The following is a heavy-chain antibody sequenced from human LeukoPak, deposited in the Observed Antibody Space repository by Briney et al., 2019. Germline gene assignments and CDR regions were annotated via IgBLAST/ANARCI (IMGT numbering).Heavy chain of an antibody. J-gene: IGHJ4*02. CDR3: ASDSARVGYCSGGSCSGWGY. CDR1: AFTFSDYY. CDR2: ISSSGTFT. V-gene: IGHV3-11*06. Sequence: KPGGSLRLSCAASAFTFSDYYMSWIRQAPGKGLEWDSYISSSGTFTTYADSVKGRFTISRDNAKNSLYLQMNSLRAEDTAVYYCASDSARVGYCSGGSCSGWGYWDQGTLVTVSS. D-gene: IGHD2-15*01.